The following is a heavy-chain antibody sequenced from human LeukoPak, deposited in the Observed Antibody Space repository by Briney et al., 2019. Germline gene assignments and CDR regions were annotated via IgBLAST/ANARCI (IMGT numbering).Heavy chain of an antibody. J-gene: IGHJ4*02. V-gene: IGHV3-23*01. CDR3: AKGLNPTNYYDSSDYYRSPFHY. D-gene: IGHD3-22*01. CDR2: ISDSGTST. CDR1: GFTFSSYA. Sequence: GGSLRLSCSASGFTFSSYAMTWVRQAPGKGLEWVSTISDSGTSTYYADSVKGRFTIFRDNSKNTVYLQMNSLRAEDTAVYFYAKGLNPTNYYDSSDYYRSPFHYWGQGTLVIVSS.